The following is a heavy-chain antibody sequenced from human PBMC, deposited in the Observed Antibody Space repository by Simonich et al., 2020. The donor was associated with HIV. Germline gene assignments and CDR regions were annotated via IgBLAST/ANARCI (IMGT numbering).Heavy chain of an antibody. CDR2: INHSAST. CDR3: ARGFYQRLYYFDY. D-gene: IGHD2-2*01. Sequence: QVQLQQWGAGLLKPSETLSLTCAVYGGSFSGYYWSGIRQPPGKGLEWIGKINHSASTNSNPSLKSRVTISVDTSKNQFSLKLSSVTAADTAVYYCARGFYQRLYYFDYWGQGTLVTVSS. J-gene: IGHJ4*02. V-gene: IGHV4-34*01. CDR1: GGSFSGYY.